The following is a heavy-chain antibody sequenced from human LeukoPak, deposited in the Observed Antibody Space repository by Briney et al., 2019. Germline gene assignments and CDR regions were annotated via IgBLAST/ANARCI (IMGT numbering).Heavy chain of an antibody. J-gene: IGHJ4*02. CDR3: ARGGVDYYGSGTYYLMYYFDY. CDR1: GFIFSSYA. Sequence: PGGSLRLSCAASGFIFSSYAMSWVRQAPGKGLEWVSGISGSGGATYYADSVKGRFTISRDDPHNTLYLQMNSLRAEDTAVYFCARGGVDYYGSGTYYLMYYFDYWGQGALVTVSS. CDR2: ISGSGGAT. D-gene: IGHD3-10*01. V-gene: IGHV3-23*01.